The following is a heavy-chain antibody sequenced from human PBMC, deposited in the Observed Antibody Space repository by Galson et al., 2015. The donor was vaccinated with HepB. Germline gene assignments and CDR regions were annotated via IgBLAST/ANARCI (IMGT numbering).Heavy chain of an antibody. CDR1: GYTFTSYA. V-gene: IGHV1-3*01. CDR2: INAGNGNT. D-gene: IGHD5-18*01. J-gene: IGHJ4*02. CDR3: ARWAPRGYSYGYDYFDY. Sequence: QSGAEVKKPGASVKVSCKASGYTFTSYAMHWVRQAPGQRLEWMGWINAGNGNTKYSQKFQGRVTITRDTSASTAYMELSSLRSEDTAVYYCARWAPRGYSYGYDYFDYWGQGTLVTVSS.